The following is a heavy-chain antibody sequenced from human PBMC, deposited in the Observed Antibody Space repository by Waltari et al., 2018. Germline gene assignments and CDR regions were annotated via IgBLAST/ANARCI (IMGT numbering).Heavy chain of an antibody. CDR3: ARVRGKTGIRPYYYYGMDV. V-gene: IGHV4-34*01. Sequence: QLQQWCAGLLKPWETLSLTYAVYGWSFSGYSSSWIRPPRSKGVEWIGESNHSGSTNYNPSLKSRVTISVDTSKNQFSLKLSSVTAADTAVYYCARVRGKTGIRPYYYYGMDVWGQGTTVTVSS. J-gene: IGHJ6*02. CDR1: GWSFSGYS. D-gene: IGHD1-1*01. CDR2: SNHSGST.